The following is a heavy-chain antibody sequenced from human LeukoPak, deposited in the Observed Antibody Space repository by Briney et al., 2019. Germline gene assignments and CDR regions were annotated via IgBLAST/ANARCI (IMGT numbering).Heavy chain of an antibody. CDR3: AREQYDFWSGYYFDY. CDR2: IHYTGST. V-gene: IGHV4-59*01. Sequence: SETLSLTCTVSGGSISSYYWSWIRQSPGKGLECIGYIHYTGSTNYNPSLKSRVTISVDTSKNQFSLKLSSVTAADTAVYYCAREQYDFWSGYYFDYWGQGTLVTVSS. J-gene: IGHJ4*02. D-gene: IGHD3-3*01. CDR1: GGSISSYY.